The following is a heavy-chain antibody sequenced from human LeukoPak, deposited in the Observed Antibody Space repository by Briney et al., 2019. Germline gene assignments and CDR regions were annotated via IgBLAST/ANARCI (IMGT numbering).Heavy chain of an antibody. V-gene: IGHV6-1*01. J-gene: IGHJ4*02. CDR3: SRERVAGSFDY. CDR1: GDSVSSNSAA. D-gene: IGHD3-3*01. CDR2: TYYRSKLSN. Sequence: SQTLSLTCALSGDSVSSNSAAWHWIRQSPSRGLEWLGRTYYRSKLSNDYAESLKSRITINPDTSKNQFSLQLNSLTPEDTAVYYCSRERVAGSFDYWGQGTLVTVSS.